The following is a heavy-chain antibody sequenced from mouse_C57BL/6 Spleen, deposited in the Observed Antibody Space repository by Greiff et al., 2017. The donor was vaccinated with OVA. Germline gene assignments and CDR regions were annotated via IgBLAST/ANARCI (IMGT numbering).Heavy chain of an antibody. D-gene: IGHD4-1*01. J-gene: IGHJ2*01. Sequence: EVHLVESGGGLVKPGGSLKLSCAASGFTFSDYGMHWVRQAPEKGLEWVAYISSGSSTIYYADTVKGRFTISRDNAKNTLFLQMTSLRSDTAMYYCARRTGTGFDYWGQGTTLTVSS. CDR2: ISSGSSTI. CDR1: GFTFSDYG. CDR3: ARRTGTGFDY. V-gene: IGHV5-17*01.